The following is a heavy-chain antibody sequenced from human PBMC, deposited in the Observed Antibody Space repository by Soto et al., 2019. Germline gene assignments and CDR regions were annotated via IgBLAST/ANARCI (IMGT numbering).Heavy chain of an antibody. D-gene: IGHD3-9*01. V-gene: IGHV3-23*01. J-gene: IGHJ4*02. CDR1: GFTFSSYA. Sequence: GGSLRLSCAASGFTFSSYAMSWVRQAPGKGLEWVSAISGSGGSTYYADSVKGRFTISRDNSKNTLYLQMNSLRAEDTAVYYCAKGYYDILTGYPPIDYWGQGALVTVSS. CDR3: AKGYYDILTGYPPIDY. CDR2: ISGSGGST.